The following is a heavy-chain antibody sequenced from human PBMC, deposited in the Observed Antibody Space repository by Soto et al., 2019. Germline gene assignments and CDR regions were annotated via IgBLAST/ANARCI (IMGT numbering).Heavy chain of an antibody. CDR2: ISYDGSNK. CDR3: SKDLYSGSYATFDY. D-gene: IGHD1-26*01. J-gene: IGHJ4*02. V-gene: IGHV3-30*18. CDR1: GFTFSRFG. Sequence: VQLVESGGGVVQPGRSLRLSCAASGFTFSRFGMHWVRQAPGKGLEWVALISYDGSNKYYADSVKGRFTISRDNSKNTLYLQMNSLRAEDTAVYYCSKDLYSGSYATFDYWGQGTLVTVSS.